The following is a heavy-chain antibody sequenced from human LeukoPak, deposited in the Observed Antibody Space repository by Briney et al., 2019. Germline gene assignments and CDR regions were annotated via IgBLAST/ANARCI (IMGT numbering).Heavy chain of an antibody. CDR3: AKMTGYSSGSLDY. D-gene: IGHD6-19*01. CDR1: GFSFEDYA. CDR2: ISWNGGSI. Sequence: GGSLRLSCAASGFSFEDYAMHWVRQAPGKGLEWVSGISWNGGSIGYTDSVKGRFTISRDNAKNSPYLQMNSLRAEDTALYYCAKMTGYSSGSLDYWGQGTLVTVSS. V-gene: IGHV3-9*01. J-gene: IGHJ4*02.